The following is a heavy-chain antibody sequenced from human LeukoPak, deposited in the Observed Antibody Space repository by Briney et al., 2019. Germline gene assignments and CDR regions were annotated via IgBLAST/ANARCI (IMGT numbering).Heavy chain of an antibody. Sequence: GASVKVSCKASGYTFTSYAMHWVRQAPGQRLEWMGWINAGNGNTKHSQKFQGRVTFTRDTSASTAYMELSSLRSEDTAVYYCARDFTQYCSSTSCYGPFDYWGQGTLVTVSS. J-gene: IGHJ4*02. D-gene: IGHD2-2*01. CDR1: GYTFTSYA. CDR2: INAGNGNT. V-gene: IGHV1-3*01. CDR3: ARDFTQYCSSTSCYGPFDY.